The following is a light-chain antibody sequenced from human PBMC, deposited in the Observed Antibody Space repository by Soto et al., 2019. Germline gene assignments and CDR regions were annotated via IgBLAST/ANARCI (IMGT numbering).Light chain of an antibody. CDR1: QSVSSTY. V-gene: IGKV3-20*01. CDR3: QQYGDSPRP. Sequence: EIVLTQSPGTLSLSPGERATLSCRASQSVSSTYLAWYQQRPGQAPRLLIYGASSRATGIPERFSGSGSGTDFTLTISRLEPEDFAVYYCQQYGDSPRPFGQGTKVDIK. CDR2: GAS. J-gene: IGKJ1*01.